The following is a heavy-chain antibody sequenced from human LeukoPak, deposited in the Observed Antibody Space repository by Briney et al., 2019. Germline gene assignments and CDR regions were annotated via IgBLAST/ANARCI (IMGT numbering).Heavy chain of an antibody. Sequence: GASVKVSCKAFGYTLTTYAMSWVRQAPGQGVEWMGWITAYNSKTNYVQKLQGRVTLTPDASTSTAYMELRSLTSDDTAVYYCVRSGWSGGLDVWGQGTTVTVSS. V-gene: IGHV1-18*01. D-gene: IGHD3-10*02. CDR1: GYTLTTYA. CDR3: VRSGWSGGLDV. CDR2: ITAYNSKT. J-gene: IGHJ6*02.